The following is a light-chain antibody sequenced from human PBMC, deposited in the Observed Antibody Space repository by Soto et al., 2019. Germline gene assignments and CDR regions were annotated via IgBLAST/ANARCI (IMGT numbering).Light chain of an antibody. CDR2: AAS. J-gene: IGKJ4*01. CDR1: QYIGRY. CDR3: QQTYRTPLT. Sequence: DIQMTQSPSSLSASVGDRVXXXXXAGQYIGRYLNWYQQKPGKAPKLLIYAASXVXXGVXSRFSGSGSGTDFTLTISSLQPEDFATYSCQQTYRTPLTFGGGTKVDIK. V-gene: IGKV1-39*01.